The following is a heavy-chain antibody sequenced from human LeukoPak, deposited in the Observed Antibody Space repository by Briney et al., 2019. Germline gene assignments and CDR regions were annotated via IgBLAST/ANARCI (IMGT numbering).Heavy chain of an antibody. V-gene: IGHV4-39*01. Sequence: PSETLSLTCTVSGDSFSRNTYSWGWIRQPPGKVLEWIGSIYYTGRTFYNPSLKSRVTISVDTSKNQFSLKLSSVTAADTAVYYCARRGSMGGSFVGAFDIWGQGTMVTVSS. CDR2: IYYTGRT. CDR3: ARRGSMGGSFVGAFDI. J-gene: IGHJ3*02. D-gene: IGHD1-26*01. CDR1: GDSFSRNTYS.